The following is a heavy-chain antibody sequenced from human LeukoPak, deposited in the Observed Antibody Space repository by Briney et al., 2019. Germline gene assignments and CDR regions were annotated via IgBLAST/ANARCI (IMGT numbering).Heavy chain of an antibody. Sequence: PGGSLRLSCEASGFSFRRYWMHWVRQAPGKGLVWVSRISSDASSTRYADSVKGRFTISRDNARNTLYLQMNSLRAEDTAVYFCASELVVVRGVYNYGMDVWGQGTTVTVSS. D-gene: IGHD2-2*01. CDR3: ASELVVVRGVYNYGMDV. CDR2: ISSDASST. CDR1: GFSFRRYW. J-gene: IGHJ6*02. V-gene: IGHV3-74*01.